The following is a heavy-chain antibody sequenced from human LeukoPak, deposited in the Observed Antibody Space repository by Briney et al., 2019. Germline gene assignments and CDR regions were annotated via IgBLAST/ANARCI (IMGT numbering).Heavy chain of an antibody. J-gene: IGHJ4*02. CDR3: ARDRVGSGWPRPYYFEK. V-gene: IGHV1-2*02. CDR2: INPNTGAT. Sequence: ASVKLSCKPTGYTFTGYYLHWLRQAPGQGFELLGCINPNTGATMSAQKFQGGVTMTRDTSIDTAYMELSRLTSDDTAVYYCARDRVGSGWPRPYYFEKWGQGTLVTVSS. D-gene: IGHD6-19*01. CDR1: GYTFTGYY.